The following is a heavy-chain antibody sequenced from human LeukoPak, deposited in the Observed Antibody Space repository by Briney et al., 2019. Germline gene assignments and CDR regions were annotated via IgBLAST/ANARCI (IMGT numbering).Heavy chain of an antibody. J-gene: IGHJ4*02. Sequence: GGSLRLSCSASGFTFSSYAMHWVRQAPGKGLEYVSVISSNGGNTYSADSVKGRFTISRDNSKNTLYLQMNSLRAEDTAVYYCARDRGTTSIDHWGQGTLVTVSS. CDR3: ARDRGTTSIDH. CDR1: GFTFSSYA. V-gene: IGHV3-64*04. CDR2: ISSNGGNT. D-gene: IGHD1-1*01.